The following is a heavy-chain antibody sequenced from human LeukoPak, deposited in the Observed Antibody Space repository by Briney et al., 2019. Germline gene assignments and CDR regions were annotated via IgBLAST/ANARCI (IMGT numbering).Heavy chain of an antibody. CDR2: IVPLHGIA. CDR3: AAWARRVTDSSWYAPFDY. J-gene: IGHJ4*02. Sequence: GASVKVSCKVSGGTFNTYAINWVRQAPGQGLEWVGRIVPLHGIANYAQTFQDKVTITADKSTSAAYMELSSLRSEDTAVYYCAAWARRVTDSSWYAPFDYWGQGTLVTVSS. D-gene: IGHD4-11*01. CDR1: GGTFNTYA. V-gene: IGHV1-69*04.